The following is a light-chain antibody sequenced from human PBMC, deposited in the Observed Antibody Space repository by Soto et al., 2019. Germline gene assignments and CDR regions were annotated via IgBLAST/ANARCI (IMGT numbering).Light chain of an antibody. V-gene: IGLV2-11*01. CDR3: CSYAAGDRFK. CDR1: SSDVGAYNY. J-gene: IGLJ2*01. CDR2: DVT. Sequence: QSAMTQPRSVSRSPGQSFTISCNGTSSDVGAYNYVSWHKQPPCKAPKLVIYDVTQRPSGVPDRFSASKSGITASLTISGRHAVDEADAYCCSYAAGDRFKFGGGTKRTVL.